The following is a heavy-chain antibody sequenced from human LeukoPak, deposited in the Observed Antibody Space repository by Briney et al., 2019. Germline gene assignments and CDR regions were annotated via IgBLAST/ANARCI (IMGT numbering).Heavy chain of an antibody. V-gene: IGHV4-39*01. D-gene: IGHD2-15*01. CDR3: ARGYCSGGSCYWGDY. J-gene: IGHJ4*02. CDR1: GGSISRSGYY. CDR2: IYYTGNT. Sequence: PSETLSLTCTVSGGSISRSGYYWGWIRQPPGTGLEWIGSIYYTGNTYYNPTRKSRLTFSVDTSRNQFSLKLTSVTAADTAVYYCARGYCSGGSCYWGDYWGQGTLVTVSS.